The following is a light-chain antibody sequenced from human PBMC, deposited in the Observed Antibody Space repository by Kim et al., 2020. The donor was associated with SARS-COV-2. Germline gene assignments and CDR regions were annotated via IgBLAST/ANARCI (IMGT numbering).Light chain of an antibody. CDR3: QQSYSTPYT. CDR2: AAS. Sequence: DIQMTQSPSSLSASVGDRVTITCRASQSIGKNLSWCQQRPGKAPKRLIFAASSLESGVPSRFSGSGSGTDFTLTISSLQPEYFATYYSQQSYSTPYTFGQGTKLDI. J-gene: IGKJ2*01. V-gene: IGKV1-39*01. CDR1: QSIGKN.